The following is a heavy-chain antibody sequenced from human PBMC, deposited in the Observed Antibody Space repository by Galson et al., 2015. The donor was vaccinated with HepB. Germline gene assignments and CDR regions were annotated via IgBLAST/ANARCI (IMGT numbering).Heavy chain of an antibody. CDR2: IYNSDNT. CDR1: SGSISSSY. V-gene: IGHV4-59*01. J-gene: IGHJ3*02. Sequence: ETLSLTCTVSSGSISSSYWSWVRQPPGKGLQCLGYIYNSDNTNSNPSLKDRVTMTVDTSKNQFSLKLSSVTAADTAVYYCARVLAFGIADTFDIWGQGTMITVSS. D-gene: IGHD6-13*01. CDR3: ARVLAFGIADTFDI.